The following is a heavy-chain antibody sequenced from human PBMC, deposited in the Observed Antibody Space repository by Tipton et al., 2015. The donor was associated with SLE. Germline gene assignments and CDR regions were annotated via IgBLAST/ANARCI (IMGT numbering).Heavy chain of an antibody. V-gene: IGHV1-8*02. CDR2: IIPILGIA. D-gene: IGHD2-8*01. J-gene: IGHJ3*02. CDR3: ARGLPYADAFDI. CDR1: GYTFTSYA. Sequence: QLVQSGSELKKPGASVKVSCKASGYTFTSYAMNWVRQAPGQGLEWMGGIIPILGIANYAQKFQGRVTMTRNTSISTAYMELSSLRSEDTAVYYCARGLPYADAFDIWGQGTMVTVSS.